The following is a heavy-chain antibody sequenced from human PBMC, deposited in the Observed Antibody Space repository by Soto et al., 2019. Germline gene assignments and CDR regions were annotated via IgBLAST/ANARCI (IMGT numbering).Heavy chain of an antibody. CDR2: VSPPFRTS. CDR3: ARVLYYGSGSYSPYGMDV. J-gene: IGHJ6*02. V-gene: IGHV1-69*01. D-gene: IGHD3-10*01. CDR1: GVSFNNNG. Sequence: QVQLVQSGAEVKKPGSSVKVSCKTSGVSFNNNGIGWVRQAPGHGLEWMGGVSPPFRTSNDARKFQGRISITADSSTGTVNMEPSSLTSEDTAQYYCARVLYYGSGSYSPYGMDVWGQGTTVTVSS.